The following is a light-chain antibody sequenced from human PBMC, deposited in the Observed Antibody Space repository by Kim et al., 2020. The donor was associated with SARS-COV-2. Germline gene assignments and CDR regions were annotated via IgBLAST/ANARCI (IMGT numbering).Light chain of an antibody. V-gene: IGLV6-57*03. CDR1: SGGSASND. Sequence: NTITISCHRSSGGSASNDVQWDQQRPGSAPTNWIYEDNQRPSGVPVRFSGSIDSSSNAASLTISRLKTEDEADHYGQSYDSSNQGVFGGGTQLTVL. CDR2: EDN. J-gene: IGLJ2*01. CDR3: QSYDSSNQGV.